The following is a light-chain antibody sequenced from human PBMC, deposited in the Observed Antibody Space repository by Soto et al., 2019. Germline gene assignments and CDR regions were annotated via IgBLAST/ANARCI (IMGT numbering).Light chain of an antibody. CDR1: QSVNSN. CDR3: QQRNTWPPIT. CDR2: GAS. Sequence: EIVMTQSPATLSVSPGEGATLTCRASQSVNSNLAWYQQKPGQAPRLLIYGASVRATGIPARFSGSGSGTDFTLTISSLQSEDFALYYCQQRNTWPPITFGQGTRLEIK. J-gene: IGKJ5*01. V-gene: IGKV3-15*01.